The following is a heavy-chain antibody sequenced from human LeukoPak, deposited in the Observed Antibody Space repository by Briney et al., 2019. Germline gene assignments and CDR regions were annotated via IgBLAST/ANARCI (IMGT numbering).Heavy chain of an antibody. CDR3: ARGFRTGDMTTFAH. J-gene: IGHJ4*02. CDR2: IYPNNGGT. Sequence: GASVKVSCKASGYTFTGYYIHWVRQAPGQGLEWMGWIYPNNGGTDYAQKFQGRVTMTRDTSISTAYMEVSRVRSDDTAVYYCARGFRTGDMTTFAHWGQGILVTVSS. CDR1: GYTFTGYY. V-gene: IGHV1-2*02. D-gene: IGHD2-15*01.